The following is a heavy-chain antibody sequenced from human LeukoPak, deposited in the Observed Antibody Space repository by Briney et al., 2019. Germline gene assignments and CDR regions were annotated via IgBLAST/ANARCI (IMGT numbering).Heavy chain of an antibody. CDR2: IKSKTDDGTT. D-gene: IGHD2-2*02. CDR3: TTEVVVVPAAIDY. V-gene: IGHV3-15*01. CDR1: GFTFSSAW. Sequence: GGSLRLSCAASGFTFSSAWMSWVRQAPGKGLEWVGRIKSKTDDGTTDYAAPVKGRFTISRDDSKNTLYLQMNSLKTEDTAVYYCTTEVVVVPAAIDYWGQGTLVTVSS. J-gene: IGHJ4*02.